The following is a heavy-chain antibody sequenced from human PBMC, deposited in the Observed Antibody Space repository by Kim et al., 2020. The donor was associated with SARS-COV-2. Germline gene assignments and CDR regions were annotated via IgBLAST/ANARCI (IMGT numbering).Heavy chain of an antibody. Sequence: GGSLRLSCAASGFTFSRYGMHWVRQTPGKGLEWVAVISYDGSSYYYTDSVKGRFTISRDNSKNILYLQMNSLRAEDTAVYYCVFGRAATGNQVDAQDFLYWGQGTLVTVAS. J-gene: IGHJ4*02. CDR2: ISYDGSSY. CDR3: VFGRAATGNQVDAQDFLY. V-gene: IGHV3-33*05. CDR1: GFTFSRYG. D-gene: IGHD3-16*01.